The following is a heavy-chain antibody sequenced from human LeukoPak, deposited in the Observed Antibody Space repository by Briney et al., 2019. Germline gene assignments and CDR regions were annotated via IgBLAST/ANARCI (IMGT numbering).Heavy chain of an antibody. CDR3: ARAPFLITMIVEYYFDY. CDR1: GYSFTDYY. J-gene: IGHJ4*02. V-gene: IGHV1-2*02. D-gene: IGHD3-22*01. CDR2: INPKSGGT. Sequence: ASVKVPCKTSGYSFTDYYMHWVRQAPGQGLEWMGWINPKSGGTNYAQKFQGRVTMTRDTSIRTTYVELSRLGSDDTAVYYCARAPFLITMIVEYYFDYWGQGTLVTVSS.